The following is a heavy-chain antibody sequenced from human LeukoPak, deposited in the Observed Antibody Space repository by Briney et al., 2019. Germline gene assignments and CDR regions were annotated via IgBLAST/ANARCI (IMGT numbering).Heavy chain of an antibody. CDR1: GGSISSGSYY. CDR3: AREGYSSGWYYFDY. Sequence: SQTLSLTCTVSGGSISSGSYYWSWIRQPAGKGLEWIGRIYTRGSINYNPSLKSRVTMSVDTSKNQFSLKLSSVTAADTAVYYCAREGYSSGWYYFDYWGQGTLVTVSS. D-gene: IGHD6-19*01. J-gene: IGHJ4*02. V-gene: IGHV4-61*02. CDR2: IYTRGSI.